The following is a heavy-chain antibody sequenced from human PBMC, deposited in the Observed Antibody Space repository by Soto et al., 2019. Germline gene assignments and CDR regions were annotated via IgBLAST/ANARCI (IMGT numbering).Heavy chain of an antibody. V-gene: IGHV5-51*01. CDR3: RGRKDGYCSGSYFDY. D-gene: IGHD3-10*01. CDR1: GYSFTSYW. Sequence: GESLKISCKGSGYSFTSYWIGWGRQMPGKGLEWMGIINPGASDTRYSPSFQGQVHTSDDKSNSTAYLQWSSLKASDTAMFYCRGRKDGYCSGSYFDYWGQGTLVTVSS. J-gene: IGHJ4*02. CDR2: INPGASDT.